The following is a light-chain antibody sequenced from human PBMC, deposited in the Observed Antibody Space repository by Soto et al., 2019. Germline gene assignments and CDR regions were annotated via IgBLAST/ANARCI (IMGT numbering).Light chain of an antibody. CDR2: DAS. J-gene: IGKJ1*01. CDR1: QSISSW. V-gene: IGKV1-5*01. Sequence: DIQMTQSPSTLSASVGDRVTITCRASQSISSWLAWYQQKPGKAPKLLIYDASSLESGVPSRFSGSGSATEFTLTISSRQPDDFATYYCQQYNSYSWTLGQGPKVEIK. CDR3: QQYNSYSWT.